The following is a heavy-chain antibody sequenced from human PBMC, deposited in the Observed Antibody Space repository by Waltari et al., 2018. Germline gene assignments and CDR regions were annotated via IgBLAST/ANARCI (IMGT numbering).Heavy chain of an antibody. J-gene: IGHJ4*02. D-gene: IGHD1-1*01. CDR2: INGDGSST. V-gene: IGHV3-74*01. Sequence: EVQLVESGGGLVQPGGSLRLSCAASGFTFSSSSMHWVRQAPGKGLVVVSRINGDGSSTVYVDSVKGRFTISRDNAKNTVFLQMNGLRADDTAVYYCTTGGGLSQYWGRGTLVTVSS. CDR1: GFTFSSSS. CDR3: TTGGGLSQY.